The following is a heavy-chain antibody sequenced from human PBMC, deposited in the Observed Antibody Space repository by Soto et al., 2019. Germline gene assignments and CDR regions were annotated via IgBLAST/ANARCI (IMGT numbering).Heavy chain of an antibody. CDR1: GFSLSIIGVG. Sequence: SGPTLVNPTQTLTLTCTFSGFSLSIIGVGVGWIRQPPGKALEWLALIYWDDDKRYSPSLKSRLTITKDTSKNQVVLTMTNMDPVDTATYYCAHRHMVGATQYNWFEPWGQGTRVIVSS. D-gene: IGHD1-26*01. J-gene: IGHJ5*02. V-gene: IGHV2-5*02. CDR3: AHRHMVGATQYNWFEP. CDR2: IYWDDDK.